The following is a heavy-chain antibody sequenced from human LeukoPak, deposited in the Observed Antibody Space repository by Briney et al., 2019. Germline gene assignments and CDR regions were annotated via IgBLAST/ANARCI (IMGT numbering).Heavy chain of an antibody. D-gene: IGHD3-22*01. CDR2: IIPIFGTA. Sequence: GASVKVSCNASGGTFSSYAISWVRQAPGQGLEWMGRIIPIFGTANYAQKFQGRVTITTDESTSTAYMELSSLRSEDTAVYYCARDIDRSSGYYRQRNWFDPWGQGTLVTVSS. CDR3: ARDIDRSSGYYRQRNWFDP. CDR1: GGTFSSYA. V-gene: IGHV1-69*05. J-gene: IGHJ5*02.